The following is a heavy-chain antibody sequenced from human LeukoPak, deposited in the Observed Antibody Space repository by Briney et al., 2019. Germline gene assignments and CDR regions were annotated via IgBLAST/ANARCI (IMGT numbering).Heavy chain of an antibody. CDR3: ARHSGTAMVTDY. J-gene: IGHJ4*02. V-gene: IGHV4-59*08. D-gene: IGHD5-18*01. CDR1: GGSISSYY. CDR2: IYYSGST. Sequence: SETLSLTCTVSGGSISSYYWSWIRQPPGKGLEWIGYIYYSGSTYYNPSLKSRVTISVDTSKNQFSLKLSSVTAADTAVYYCARHSGTAMVTDYWGQGTLVTVSS.